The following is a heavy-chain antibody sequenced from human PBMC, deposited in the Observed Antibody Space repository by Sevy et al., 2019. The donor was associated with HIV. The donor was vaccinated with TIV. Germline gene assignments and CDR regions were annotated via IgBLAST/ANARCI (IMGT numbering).Heavy chain of an antibody. Sequence: SETLSLTCAVSGGSNSRNNWWSWVRQPPGKGLEWIGGIYDGGNTNFNPTFKGRVTISLDKSKNKFSLKLTSLTAADTAVYYCAREGYYDVSGYPRHDFDYWGQGALVTVSS. CDR1: GGSNSRNNW. CDR3: AREGYYDVSGYPRHDFDY. D-gene: IGHD3-22*01. CDR2: IYDGGNT. J-gene: IGHJ4*02. V-gene: IGHV4-4*02.